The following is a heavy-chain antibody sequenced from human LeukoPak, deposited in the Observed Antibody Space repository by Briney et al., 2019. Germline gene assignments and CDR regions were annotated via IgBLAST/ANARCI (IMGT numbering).Heavy chain of an antibody. CDR1: GCTFTSYA. D-gene: IGHD4-17*01. V-gene: IGHV1-69*04. CDR2: IIPILGIA. Sequence: SVKVSCKASGCTFTSYAIIWVRQAPGQGLEWMGRIIPILGIANYAQKFQGRVTITTDKSTSTAYMELSSLRSEDTGVYYWATVRRDYGDYYFDYWGQGTPVTVSS. J-gene: IGHJ4*02. CDR3: ATVRRDYGDYYFDY.